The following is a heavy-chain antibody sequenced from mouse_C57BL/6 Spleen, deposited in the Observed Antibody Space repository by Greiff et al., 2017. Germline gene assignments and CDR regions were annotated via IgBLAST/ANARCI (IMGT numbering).Heavy chain of an antibody. J-gene: IGHJ4*01. CDR1: GFTFSSYT. V-gene: IGHV5-9*01. D-gene: IGHD2-3*01. CDR2: LSGGGGNT. CDR3: ARPGGYYGYAMDY. Sequence: DVKLVESGGGLVKPGGSLKLSCAASGFTFSSYTMSWVRQTPEKRLEWVATLSGGGGNTYYPDSVKGRFTISRDNAKYTLYLQMSSLRSEDTALYYCARPGGYYGYAMDYGGQGTSVTVSS.